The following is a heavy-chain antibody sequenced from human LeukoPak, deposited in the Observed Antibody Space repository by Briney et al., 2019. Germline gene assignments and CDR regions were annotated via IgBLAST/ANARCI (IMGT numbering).Heavy chain of an antibody. D-gene: IGHD6-13*01. Sequence: GESLKISCKGSGYSFTSYWIGWVRQMPGKGLEWMGIIYPADSDTRYSPSFQGQVTISADKSISTAYLQWSSLKASDTAMYYCARLSSEEQQLAQGFDYWGQGTLVTVSS. J-gene: IGHJ4*02. CDR1: GYSFTSYW. CDR2: IYPADSDT. V-gene: IGHV5-51*01. CDR3: ARLSSEEQQLAQGFDY.